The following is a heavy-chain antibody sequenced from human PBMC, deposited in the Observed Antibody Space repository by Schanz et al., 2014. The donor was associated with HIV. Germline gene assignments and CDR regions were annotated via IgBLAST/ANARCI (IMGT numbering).Heavy chain of an antibody. V-gene: IGHV3-7*01. Sequence: EVQLVESGGGLVQPAGSLRLXXXASXXXXXXXXXXXXXLAPGKGLARVAHINQPGSEEYYVDSVKGRFTISRDNAKNSLYLQMTSLRVDDTAVYFCARDAGRGGHWDYWGRGALVSVS. J-gene: IGHJ4*02. CDR1: XXXXXXXX. D-gene: IGHD2-21*02. CDR3: ARDAGRGGHWDY. CDR2: INQPGSEE.